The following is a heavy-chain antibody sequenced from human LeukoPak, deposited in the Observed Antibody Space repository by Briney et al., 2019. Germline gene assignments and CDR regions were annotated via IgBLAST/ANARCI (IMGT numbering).Heavy chain of an antibody. V-gene: IGHV3-11*01. CDR1: GFIFSDYY. J-gene: IGHJ4*02. CDR3: VWGNYRRFDF. CDR2: ISHSGSTI. Sequence: GGSLRLSCAASGFIFSDYYVSWIRQAPGKGLEWVSYISHSGSTIYYADSVKGRFTISRDNAKNSLYLQMNSLRAEDAAMYFCVWGNYRRFDFWGQGTLVTVSS. D-gene: IGHD3-16*02.